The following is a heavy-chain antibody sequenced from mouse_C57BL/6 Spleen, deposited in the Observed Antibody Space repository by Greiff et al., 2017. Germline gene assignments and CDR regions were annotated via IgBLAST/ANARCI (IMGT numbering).Heavy chain of an antibody. J-gene: IGHJ4*01. CDR2: IYPRSGNT. V-gene: IGHV1-81*01. CDR3: ATRCPNYYAMDY. Sequence: VQLQESGAELARPGASVKLSCKASGYTFTSYGISWVKQRTGQGLEWIGEIYPRSGNTYYNEKFKGKATLTADKSSSTAYMELRSLTSEDSAVYFCATRCPNYYAMDYWGQGTSVTVSS. CDR1: GYTFTSYG.